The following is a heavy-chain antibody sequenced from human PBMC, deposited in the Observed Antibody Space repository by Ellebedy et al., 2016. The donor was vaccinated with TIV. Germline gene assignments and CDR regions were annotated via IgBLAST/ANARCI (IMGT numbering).Heavy chain of an antibody. CDR1: GGSISSYY. CDR3: VRLYCSGSCSGGGAFDT. D-gene: IGHD2-15*01. J-gene: IGHJ3*02. Sequence: GSLRLSCTVSGGSISSYYWSWIRQPPGTRLEWIGYIYYSGSTNYNPSLKSRVTISVATSKNQFSLKMNSVTTADTGVYSCVRLYCSGSCSGGGAFDTWGQGTMATVYS. V-gene: IGHV4-59*08. CDR2: IYYSGST.